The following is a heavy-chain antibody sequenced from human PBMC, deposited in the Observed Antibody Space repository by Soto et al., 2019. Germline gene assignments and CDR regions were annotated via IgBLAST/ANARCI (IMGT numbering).Heavy chain of an antibody. D-gene: IGHD5-12*01. CDR2: IWSAGLT. Sequence: GGSLRLSCAASGFTVSSKYMNWVRQAPGKGLEWVSIIWSAGLTYYADSVRGRFTISRDISKNILFLQMNSLRAEDTALYYCARVHNSGWYVDYWGQGALVTVSS. V-gene: IGHV3-53*01. J-gene: IGHJ4*02. CDR1: GFTVSSKY. CDR3: ARVHNSGWYVDY.